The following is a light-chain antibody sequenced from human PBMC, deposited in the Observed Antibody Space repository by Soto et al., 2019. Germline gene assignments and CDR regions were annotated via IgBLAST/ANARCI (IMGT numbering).Light chain of an antibody. CDR1: QSVSGSC. Sequence: EIVLTQSPGTLSLSPGERATLSCRASQSVSGSCLAWYQQKPGQAPRLLIYGAFSRATGIPDRFSGSGSGTDFTLTISRLEPEDFAVYYCQQYGSSPPVTFGGGTKVEIK. CDR2: GAF. CDR3: QQYGSSPPVT. V-gene: IGKV3-20*01. J-gene: IGKJ4*01.